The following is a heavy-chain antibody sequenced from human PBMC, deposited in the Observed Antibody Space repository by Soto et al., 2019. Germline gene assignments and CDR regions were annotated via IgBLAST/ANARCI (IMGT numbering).Heavy chain of an antibody. V-gene: IGHV3-30*03. J-gene: IGHJ4*02. CDR2: ISFDGDK. Sequence: GGSLRLSCTASGFDFSNSGIQWVRQTPGKGLEWVALISFDGDKYYVDSVKGRFTISRDNPTNTVYLQMNRLRPEDTGVYYCARDYARGWCQFWGQGTLVTVSS. CDR3: ARDYARGWCQF. D-gene: IGHD2-8*02. CDR1: GFDFSNSG.